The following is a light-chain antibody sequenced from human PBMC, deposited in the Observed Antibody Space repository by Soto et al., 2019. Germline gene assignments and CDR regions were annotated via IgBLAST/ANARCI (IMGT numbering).Light chain of an antibody. CDR3: QNYNSVPLT. CDR2: TAS. V-gene: IGKV2-28*01. CDR1: QSLLHSNGYNY. J-gene: IGKJ4*01. Sequence: DIVMTHYPLSLPFTPGAPASIYCRSSQSLLHSNGYNYLDWYQQRPGKVPKLLIYTASALQSGVPSRFSGSGSGTDFTLTISSLQPEDVATYYCQNYNSVPLTFGGGTKVDI.